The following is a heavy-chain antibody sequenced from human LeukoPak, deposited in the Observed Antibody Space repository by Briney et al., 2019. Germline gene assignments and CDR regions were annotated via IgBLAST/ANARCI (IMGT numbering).Heavy chain of an antibody. CDR3: VGTADYYDSSGYHPF. CDR1: GYTLTELS. D-gene: IGHD3-22*01. J-gene: IGHJ4*02. CDR2: FDPGDGET. Sequence: ASVKVSCKVSGYTLTELSMHWVRQAPGKGLEWMGGFDPGDGETIYAQKFQGRVTMTEDTSTDTAYMELSSLRSEDTAVYYCVGTADYYDSSGYHPFWGQGTLVTVSS. V-gene: IGHV1-24*01.